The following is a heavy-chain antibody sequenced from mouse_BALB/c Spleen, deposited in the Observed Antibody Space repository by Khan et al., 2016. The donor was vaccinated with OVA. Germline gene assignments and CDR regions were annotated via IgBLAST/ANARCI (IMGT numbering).Heavy chain of an antibody. CDR2: ILAGGST. V-gene: IGHV2-9*02. J-gene: IGHJ3*01. D-gene: IGHD1-3*01. CDR3: ARAFYNGAWFAY. CDR1: GFSLSNSV. Sequence: QVQLKQSGPGLVAPSQTLSITCTVSGFSLSNSVVHWVRQPPGKGLEWLGVILAGGSTNHNSALMSRLSISKDDSKSQVFLEMNSMQTDDTAMYYCARAFYNGAWFAYWGQGTLVTVSA.